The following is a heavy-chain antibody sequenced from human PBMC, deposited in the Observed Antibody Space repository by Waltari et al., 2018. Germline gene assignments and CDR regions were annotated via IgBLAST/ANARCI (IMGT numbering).Heavy chain of an antibody. CDR1: GGSLSGYY. J-gene: IGHJ6*02. CDR3: ARGGHSSSWALLGYYYGMDV. V-gene: IGHV4-34*01. Sequence: QVQLQQWGAGLLKPSETLSLTCAVDGGSLSGYYWSWIRQPPGKGLEWIGEINHSGSTNYNPSLKSRVTISVDTSKNQFSLKLSSVTAADTAVYYCARGGHSSSWALLGYYYGMDVWGQGTTVTVSS. D-gene: IGHD6-13*01. CDR2: INHSGST.